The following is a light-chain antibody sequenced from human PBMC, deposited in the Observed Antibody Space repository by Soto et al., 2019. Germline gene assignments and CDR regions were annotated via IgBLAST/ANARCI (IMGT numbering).Light chain of an antibody. J-gene: IGLJ1*01. CDR2: EVS. Sequence: QYALTQPPSASGSPGQSVTISCTGTSSDVGGDNYVSWYQQHPGKAPKLMIYEVSKRPSGVPDRFSGSKSGNTASLTVSGLQADDEADYYCSSYAGSDNFEVFGPGTKLTVL. CDR3: SSYAGSDNFEV. V-gene: IGLV2-8*01. CDR1: SSDVGGDNY.